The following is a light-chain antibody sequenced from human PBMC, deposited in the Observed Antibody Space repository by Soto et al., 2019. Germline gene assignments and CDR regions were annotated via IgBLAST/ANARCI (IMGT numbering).Light chain of an antibody. CDR1: SSDVGSYNL. CDR3: CSYAGSSTPYV. J-gene: IGLJ1*01. Sequence: QSALTQPASVSGCPGQSITISCPGTSSDVGSYNLVSWYQQHPGKAPKLMIYEGSKRPSGVSNRFSGSKSGNTASLTISGLQAEDEADYYCCSYAGSSTPYVFGTGTKSPS. V-gene: IGLV2-23*01. CDR2: EGS.